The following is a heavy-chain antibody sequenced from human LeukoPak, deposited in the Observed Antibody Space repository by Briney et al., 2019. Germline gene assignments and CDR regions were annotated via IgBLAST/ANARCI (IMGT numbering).Heavy chain of an antibody. D-gene: IGHD3-3*01. J-gene: IGHJ3*02. CDR2: IYYSRST. CDR3: ARDMGRFPNAFDI. Sequence: SETLSLTCTVSGGSISSHYWSWIRQPPGKGLEWIGYIYYSRSTNYNPSLKSRVTISVDTSKNQFSLKLSSVTAADTAVYYCARDMGRFPNAFDIWGQGTMVTVSS. CDR1: GGSISSHY. V-gene: IGHV4-59*11.